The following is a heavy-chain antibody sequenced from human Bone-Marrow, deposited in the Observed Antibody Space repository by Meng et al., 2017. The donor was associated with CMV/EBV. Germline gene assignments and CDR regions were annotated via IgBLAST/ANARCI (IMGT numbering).Heavy chain of an antibody. Sequence: SEPLSLTCTVSGGSISSGGYYWSWIRQHPGKGLEWIGYIYYSGSTYYNPSLKSRVTISVDTSKNQFSLKLSSVTAADTAVYYCARVKIFGAAYDYWGQGTLVTVSS. V-gene: IGHV4-31*03. CDR3: ARVKIFGAAYDY. J-gene: IGHJ4*02. CDR1: GGSISSGGYY. D-gene: IGHD3-3*01. CDR2: IYYSGST.